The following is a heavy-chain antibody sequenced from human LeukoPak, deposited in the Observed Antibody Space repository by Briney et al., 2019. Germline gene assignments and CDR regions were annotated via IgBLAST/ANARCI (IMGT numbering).Heavy chain of an antibody. D-gene: IGHD3-10*01. CDR2: ISGYSGQT. CDR3: ARAGWTYYYGSGSYLDY. Sequence: ASVKVSCKASGYTFTSYGITWVRQAPGQGLEWMGWISGYSGQTKYAQNLQDRVTMTTDTSTSTAYMELRSLRSDDTAVYYCARAGWTYYYGSGSYLDYWGQGTLVTVSS. V-gene: IGHV1-18*01. J-gene: IGHJ4*02. CDR1: GYTFTSYG.